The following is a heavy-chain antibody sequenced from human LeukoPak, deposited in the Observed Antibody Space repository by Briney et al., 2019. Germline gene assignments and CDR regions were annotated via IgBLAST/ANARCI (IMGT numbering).Heavy chain of an antibody. V-gene: IGHV3-7*01. CDR1: GFTFITYW. CDR3: AVRSMDV. J-gene: IGHJ6*03. Sequence: GGSLRLSCAATGFTFITYWMTWVRQAPGKGLEWVANIKQDGSEKYYVDSVKGRFTISRDNAKNSVYLQMNSLRAEDTAVYYCAVRSMDVWGKGTTVTVSS. CDR2: IKQDGSEK.